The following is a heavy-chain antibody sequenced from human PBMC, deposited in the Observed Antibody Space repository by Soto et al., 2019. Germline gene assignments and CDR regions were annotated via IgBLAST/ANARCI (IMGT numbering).Heavy chain of an antibody. J-gene: IGHJ4*02. Sequence: LRLSCVASVFTFTTNWMNCVRQAPGKGLEWVADIRQDGGAQNYVDSVKGRFTISRDNAKNSVFLQMDSLRTEDTAVYYCVRGGHGSGSYLGSYWGQGILVTVSS. CDR2: IRQDGGAQ. V-gene: IGHV3-7*03. CDR1: VFTFTTNW. CDR3: VRGGHGSGSYLGSY. D-gene: IGHD3-10*01.